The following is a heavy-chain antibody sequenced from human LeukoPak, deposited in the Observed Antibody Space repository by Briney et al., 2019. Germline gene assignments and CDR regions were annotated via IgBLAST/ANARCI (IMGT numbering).Heavy chain of an antibody. Sequence: GGSLRLSCAASGFTFSSYWMHWVCQAPGKGLVWVSRINSDGSSTSYADSVKGRFTISRDNAKNTLYLQMNSLRAEDTAVYYCARKTGAAAATGGYYFDYWGQGTLVTVSS. J-gene: IGHJ4*02. CDR1: GFTFSSYW. CDR3: ARKTGAAAATGGYYFDY. D-gene: IGHD6-13*01. CDR2: INSDGSST. V-gene: IGHV3-74*01.